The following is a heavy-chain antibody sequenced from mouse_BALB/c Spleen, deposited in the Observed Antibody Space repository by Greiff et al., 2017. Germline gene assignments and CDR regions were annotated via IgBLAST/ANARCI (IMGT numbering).Heavy chain of an antibody. CDR1: GYNFTSYW. Sequence: QGQLQQPGAELVKPGTSVKLSCKASGYNFTSYWINWVKLRPGQGLEWIGDIYPGSGSTNYNEKFKSKATLTVDTSSSTAYMQLSSLASEDSALYYCARGYEGDYWGQGTTLTVSS. CDR2: IYPGSGST. V-gene: IGHV1-55*01. D-gene: IGHD2-2*01. J-gene: IGHJ2*01. CDR3: ARGYEGDY.